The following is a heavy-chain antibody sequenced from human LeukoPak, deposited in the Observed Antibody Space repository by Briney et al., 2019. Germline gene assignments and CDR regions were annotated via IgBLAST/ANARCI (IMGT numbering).Heavy chain of an antibody. Sequence: GGSLRLSCAASGFTFSSYSMNWVRQAPGKGLEWVSSISSSSSYIYYADSVKGRFTISRDNAKDSLYLQMNSLRAEDTAVYYCARDHLLTVTTGGFGYWGQGTLVTVSS. CDR1: GFTFSSYS. V-gene: IGHV3-21*01. CDR3: ARDHLLTVTTGGFGY. D-gene: IGHD4-11*01. CDR2: ISSSSSYI. J-gene: IGHJ4*02.